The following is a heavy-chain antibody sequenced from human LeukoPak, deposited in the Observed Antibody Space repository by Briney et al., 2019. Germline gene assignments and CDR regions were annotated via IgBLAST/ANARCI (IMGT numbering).Heavy chain of an antibody. J-gene: IGHJ4*02. V-gene: IGHV1-18*01. Sequence: ASVKVSCKASGYTFTTYGISWVRQAPGQGLEWMGWINAYNGNTNYAQKLQGRVTMTTDTSTSTAYMELRSLRSDDTAVYYCARPRGSSGRGDFDYWGQGTLVTVSS. CDR3: ARPRGSSGRGDFDY. CDR2: INAYNGNT. D-gene: IGHD6-19*01. CDR1: GYTFTTYG.